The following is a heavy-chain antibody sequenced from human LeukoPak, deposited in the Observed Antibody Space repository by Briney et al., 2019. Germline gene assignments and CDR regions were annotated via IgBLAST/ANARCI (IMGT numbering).Heavy chain of an antibody. CDR2: IGGDGGST. J-gene: IGHJ4*02. CDR3: AKTPYYDILTGLSTYFDY. D-gene: IGHD3-9*01. V-gene: IGHV3-43*02. Sequence: GGSLRLSCAASGFTFDDYAMHWVRQAPGKGLEWVSLIGGDGGSTYYADSVKGRFTISRDNSRNSLYLQMNSLRTEDTALYYCAKTPYYDILTGLSTYFDYWGQGTLVTVSS. CDR1: GFTFDDYA.